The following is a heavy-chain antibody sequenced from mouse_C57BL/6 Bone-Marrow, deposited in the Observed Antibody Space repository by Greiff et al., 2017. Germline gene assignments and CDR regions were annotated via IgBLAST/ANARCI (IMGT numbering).Heavy chain of an antibody. V-gene: IGHV1-81*01. CDR2: IYPRSGNT. CDR1: GYTFTSYG. J-gene: IGHJ3*01. CDR3: ARGGGAY. Sequence: QVQLKESGAELARPGASVKLSCKASGYTFTSYGISWVKQRTGQGLEWIGEIYPRSGNTNYTEKFKGKATLTADKSSSTAYMELRSLTSEDSAVYFCARGGGAYWGQGTLVTVSA.